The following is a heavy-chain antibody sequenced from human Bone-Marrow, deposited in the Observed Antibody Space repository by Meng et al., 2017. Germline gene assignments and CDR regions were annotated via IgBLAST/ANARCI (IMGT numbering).Heavy chain of an antibody. CDR3: ATSHCSGGSCFPGDYYYYGMDV. J-gene: IGHJ6*02. CDR1: GFTFDDYA. CDR2: ISWDGGST. V-gene: IGHV3-43D*03. D-gene: IGHD2-15*01. Sequence: GGSLRLSCAASGFTFDDYAMHWVRQAPGKGLEWVSLISWDGGSTYYADSVKGRFTISRDNSKNSLYLQMNSLRAEDTAVYYCATSHCSGGSCFPGDYYYYGMDVWGQGTTVTVSS.